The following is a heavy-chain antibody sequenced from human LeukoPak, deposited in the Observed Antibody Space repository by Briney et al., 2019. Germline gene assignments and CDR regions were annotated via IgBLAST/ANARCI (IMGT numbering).Heavy chain of an antibody. J-gene: IGHJ5*02. Sequence: ASVKVSCKASGYTFTSYDINWVRQAPGQGLEWMGWMNPNSGNTGYAQKFQGRVTMTRNTSISTAYMEVSSLRSEDTAVYYCARGIVRGVPYNWFDPWGQGTLVTVSS. CDR2: MNPNSGNT. D-gene: IGHD3-10*01. CDR3: ARGIVRGVPYNWFDP. CDR1: GYTFTSYD. V-gene: IGHV1-8*01.